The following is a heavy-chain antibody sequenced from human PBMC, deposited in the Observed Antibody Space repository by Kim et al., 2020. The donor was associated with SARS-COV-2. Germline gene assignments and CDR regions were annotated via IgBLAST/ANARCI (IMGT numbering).Heavy chain of an antibody. CDR2: ISGYNGDA. CDR3: VRDEKRSGSGDNCPGYFDY. CDR1: GYNLATYG. V-gene: IGHV1-18*04. Sequence: ASVKVSCKASGYNLATYGISWVRQAPGQGLEWMAWISGYNGDANHAQGLQGRVTVTTDTSTNTAIMELRSLRSDDTAVYYCVRDEKRSGSGDNCPGYFDYWGQGTLVTVSS. J-gene: IGHJ4*02. D-gene: IGHD2-15*01.